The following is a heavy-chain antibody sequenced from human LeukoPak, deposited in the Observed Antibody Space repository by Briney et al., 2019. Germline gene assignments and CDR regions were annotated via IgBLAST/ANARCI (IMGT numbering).Heavy chain of an antibody. CDR1: GYTFTGYY. Sequence: ASVKVSCKASGYTFTGYYMHWVRQAPGQRLGWTGRINPNSGGTNYAQKLQGRVTMTRDTSISTAYMELSRLRSDDTAVYYCARVEDVWGRYRIDYWGQGTLVTVSS. J-gene: IGHJ4*02. D-gene: IGHD3-16*02. CDR3: ARVEDVWGRYRIDY. CDR2: INPNSGGT. V-gene: IGHV1-2*06.